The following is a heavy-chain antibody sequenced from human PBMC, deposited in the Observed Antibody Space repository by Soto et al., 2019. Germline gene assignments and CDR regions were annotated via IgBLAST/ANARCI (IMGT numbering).Heavy chain of an antibody. D-gene: IGHD2-15*01. CDR1: GYTFTSYG. CDR3: ARDRRLVNGRYCSGGSCYHEGSVY. V-gene: IGHV1-18*01. CDR2: ISAYNGKT. J-gene: IGHJ4*02. Sequence: QVQLVQSGAEVKKPGASVKVSCKASGYTFTSYGISWVRQAPGQGLEWMGWISAYNGKTNYAQKLKGRVTMNTDTSTSTADMELRRLRSDDTAVYYCARDRRLVNGRYCSGGSCYHEGSVYWGQGTLVTVSS.